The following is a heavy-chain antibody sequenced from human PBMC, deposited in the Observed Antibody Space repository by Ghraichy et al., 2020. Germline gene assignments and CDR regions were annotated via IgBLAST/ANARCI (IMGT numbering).Heavy chain of an antibody. V-gene: IGHV1-69*04. J-gene: IGHJ4*02. Sequence: SVKVSCKASGGTFSSYAISWVRQAPGQGLEWMGRIIPILGIANYAQKFQGRVTITADKSTSTAYMELSSLRSEDTAVYYCARSAYYYDSSGYNYFDYWGQGTLVTVSS. CDR3: ARSAYYYDSSGYNYFDY. CDR2: IIPILGIA. CDR1: GGTFSSYA. D-gene: IGHD3-22*01.